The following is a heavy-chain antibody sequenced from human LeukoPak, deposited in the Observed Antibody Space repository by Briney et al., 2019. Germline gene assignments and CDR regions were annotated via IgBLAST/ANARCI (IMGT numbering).Heavy chain of an antibody. CDR2: IWYDGSNK. J-gene: IGHJ3*02. CDR3: ARGKLGWDYTAAFDI. V-gene: IGHV3-33*01. D-gene: IGHD4-23*01. CDR1: GFTFSSYG. Sequence: GGSLRLSCAASGFTFSSYGMHWVRQAPGKGLEWVAVIWYDGSNKYYADSVKGRFTISRDNSKNTLYLQMNSLRAEDTALYYCARGKLGWDYTAAFDIWGQGTMVTVSS.